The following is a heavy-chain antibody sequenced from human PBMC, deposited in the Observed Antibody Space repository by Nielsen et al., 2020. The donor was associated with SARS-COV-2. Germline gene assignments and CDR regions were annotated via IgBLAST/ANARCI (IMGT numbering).Heavy chain of an antibody. Sequence: VRQAPGKGPEWVSSISSSSSYIYYADSVKGRFTISRDNAKNSLYLQMNSLRAEDTAVYYCARAYYDSSGYYYYYYGMDVWGQGTTVTVSS. V-gene: IGHV3-21*01. D-gene: IGHD3-22*01. J-gene: IGHJ6*02. CDR2: ISSSSSYI. CDR3: ARAYYDSSGYYYYYYGMDV.